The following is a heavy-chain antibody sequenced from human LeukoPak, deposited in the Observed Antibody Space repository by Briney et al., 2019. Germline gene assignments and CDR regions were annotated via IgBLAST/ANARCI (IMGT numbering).Heavy chain of an antibody. D-gene: IGHD3-22*01. Sequence: SETLSLPCTVSGGSISSYYWRWIRQPPGKGLEWIGYIYDSGSTNYNPSLKSRVTISVDTSKNQFSLKLSSVTAADTAVYYCACLTTADAFDIWGQGTMVTVSS. J-gene: IGHJ3*02. CDR3: ACLTTADAFDI. V-gene: IGHV4-59*13. CDR2: IYDSGST. CDR1: GGSISSYY.